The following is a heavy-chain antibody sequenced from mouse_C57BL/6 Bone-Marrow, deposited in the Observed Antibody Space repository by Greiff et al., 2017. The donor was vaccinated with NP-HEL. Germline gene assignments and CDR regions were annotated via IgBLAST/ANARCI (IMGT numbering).Heavy chain of an antibody. CDR1: GFSLTSYG. CDR2: IWSGGST. V-gene: IGHV2-4*01. J-gene: IGHJ3*01. D-gene: IGHD3-2*02. CDR3: AKGGSSGPFAY. Sequence: VMLVESGPGLVQPSQSLSITCTVSGFSLTSYGVHWVRQPPGKGLEWLGVIWSGGSTDYNAAFISRLSISKDNSKSQVFFKMNSLQADDTAIYYCAKGGSSGPFAYWGQGTLVTVSA.